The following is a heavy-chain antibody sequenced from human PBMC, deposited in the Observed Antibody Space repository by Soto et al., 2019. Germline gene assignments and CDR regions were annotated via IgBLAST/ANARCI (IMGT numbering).Heavy chain of an antibody. D-gene: IGHD2-2*01. CDR1: GFTFSDYY. J-gene: IGHJ5*02. CDR2: ISGSSSTI. Sequence: QVQLVESGGGVVKPGGSLRLSCAASGFTFSDYYMKWIRQAPGKGLEWVSYISGSSSTIYYADSVKGRFTISRDNAKNSLYLQMNSLIVEDTAVYYCATRDCSIDGSCGWFAPWGQGTLVTVSS. CDR3: ATRDCSIDGSCGWFAP. V-gene: IGHV3-11*01.